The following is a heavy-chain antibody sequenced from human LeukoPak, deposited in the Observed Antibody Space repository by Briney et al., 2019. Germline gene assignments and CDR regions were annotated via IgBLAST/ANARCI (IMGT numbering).Heavy chain of an antibody. CDR3: ARVEMATMFDY. J-gene: IGHJ4*02. CDR2: IKHDGSEK. CDR1: GFTFSSYW. V-gene: IGHV3-7*01. Sequence: GGSLRLSCAASGFTFSSYWMSWVRQAPGKGLEWVASIKHDGSEKNYVDSVKGRFTISRDNAKNSLCLQMNSLRAEDTAVYYCARVEMATMFDYWGQGTLVTVSS. D-gene: IGHD5-24*01.